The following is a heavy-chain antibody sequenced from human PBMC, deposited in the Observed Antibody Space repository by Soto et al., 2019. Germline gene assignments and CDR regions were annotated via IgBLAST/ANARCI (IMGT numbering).Heavy chain of an antibody. J-gene: IGHJ4*02. D-gene: IGHD6-13*01. V-gene: IGHV4-59*08. Sequence: SETLSLTCSVSGGSISSYYGSWIRQPPGKGLEWIGYIYYSGSTNYTPSLKSRVTISVDTSKNQFSLKLSSVTAADSAVYYCARRYSSSFDYWGQGTLVTVSS. CDR2: IYYSGST. CDR1: GGSISSYY. CDR3: ARRYSSSFDY.